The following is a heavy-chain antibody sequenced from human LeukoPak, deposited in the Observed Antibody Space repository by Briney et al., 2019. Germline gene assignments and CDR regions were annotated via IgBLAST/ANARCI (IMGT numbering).Heavy chain of an antibody. J-gene: IGHJ4*02. Sequence: SETLSLTCTVSGGSISSYYWSWIRQPPGKGLEWIGYIYYSGSTNYNPSLKSRVTISVDTSKNQFSLKLSSVTAADTAVYYCARDLVSYSSGWAFDYWGQGTLVTVSS. CDR2: IYYSGST. D-gene: IGHD6-19*01. V-gene: IGHV4-59*01. CDR3: ARDLVSYSSGWAFDY. CDR1: GGSISSYY.